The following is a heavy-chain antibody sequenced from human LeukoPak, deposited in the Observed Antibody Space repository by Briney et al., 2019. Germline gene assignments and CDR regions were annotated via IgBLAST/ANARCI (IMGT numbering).Heavy chain of an antibody. V-gene: IGHV4-61*02. Sequence: SGTLSLTCTVSGGSISSESYYWSWIRQPAGKALEWIGRINTSGNINYNPSLKSRVTLSVDTSNNQFSLKLSSLTAADTAVYYCARGLSSSWYWFDTWGQGTLVTVSS. CDR3: ARGLSSSWYWFDT. CDR2: INTSGNI. CDR1: GGSISSESYY. J-gene: IGHJ5*02. D-gene: IGHD6-13*01.